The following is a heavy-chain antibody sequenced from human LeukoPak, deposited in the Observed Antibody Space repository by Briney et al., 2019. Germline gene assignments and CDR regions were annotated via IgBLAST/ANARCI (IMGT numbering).Heavy chain of an antibody. Sequence: ASVTVSCKASGYTFTSYGISWVRQAPGQGLEWMGWICAYNGNTNYAQTLQGRVTMTTDTSTSTAYMEMRNLRSDLTVVYYCAREQYDFWSGYYVNYYYFYMDVWGTGATVTVSS. V-gene: IGHV1-18*01. CDR1: GYTFTSYG. J-gene: IGHJ6*03. CDR3: AREQYDFWSGYYVNYYYFYMDV. D-gene: IGHD3-3*01. CDR2: ICAYNGNT.